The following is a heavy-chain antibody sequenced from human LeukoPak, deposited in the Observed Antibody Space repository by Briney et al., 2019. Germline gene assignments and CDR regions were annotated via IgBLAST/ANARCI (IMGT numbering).Heavy chain of an antibody. D-gene: IGHD5-24*01. V-gene: IGHV3-53*01. CDR2: IFSNGDT. J-gene: IGHJ4*02. CDR3: TRDQMNY. Sequence: GGSLRLSCTASEFTVGRNYMLWVRQAPGKGLEWVSLIFSNGDTHYADSAKGRFTISRDTSKNTVSLQMNSLRVEDTAMYYCTRDQMNYWGQGTLVTVSS. CDR1: EFTVGRNY.